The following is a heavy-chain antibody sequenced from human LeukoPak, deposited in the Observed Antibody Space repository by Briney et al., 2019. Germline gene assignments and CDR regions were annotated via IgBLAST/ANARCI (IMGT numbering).Heavy chain of an antibody. Sequence: PGGSLRLSCATSGFIFNTYTMNWVRQAPGKGLEWVSSISGSSSFIFYADSVRGRFSISRDNDQNSLSLQMNSLTVEDTAVYFCARQAGATTDYFDIWGQGTLVTVSS. CDR1: GFIFNTYT. V-gene: IGHV3-21*06. J-gene: IGHJ4*02. CDR3: ARQAGATTDYFDI. D-gene: IGHD1-26*01. CDR2: ISGSSSFI.